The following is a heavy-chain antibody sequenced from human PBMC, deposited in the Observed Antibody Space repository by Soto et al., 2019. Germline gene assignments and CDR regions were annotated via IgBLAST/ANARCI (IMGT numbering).Heavy chain of an antibody. V-gene: IGHV4-4*07. CDR3: ARDQSGAADI. D-gene: IGHD7-27*01. Sequence: QVQLQESGPGLVEPSETLSLTCTVSGDSMSSYYWSWIRQSAEKGLEWIGRISATGTTSYIPSLQSRIRLSIDTSKNQFSLNLKFVTAADTAVYFGARDQSGAADIWGQGTMVTV. CDR1: GDSMSSYY. J-gene: IGHJ3*02. CDR2: ISATGTT.